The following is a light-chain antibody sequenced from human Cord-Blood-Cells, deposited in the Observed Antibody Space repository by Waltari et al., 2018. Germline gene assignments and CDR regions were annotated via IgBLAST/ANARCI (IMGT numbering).Light chain of an antibody. Sequence: QSGLTQPPSVPAAPQQTGTLSCTGSSSNISGGHAVPWYQQLPGTAPKFLIYGNSNRPAGVPDRFSGSKSGTSASLAITGLQAEDEADYYCQSYDSSLSGSVFGGGTKLTVL. CDR2: GNS. CDR3: QSYDSSLSGSV. V-gene: IGLV1-40*01. J-gene: IGLJ3*02. CDR1: SSNISGGHA.